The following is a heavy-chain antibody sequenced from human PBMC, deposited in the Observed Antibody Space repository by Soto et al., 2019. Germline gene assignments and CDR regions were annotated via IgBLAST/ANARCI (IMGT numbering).Heavy chain of an antibody. J-gene: IGHJ4*02. CDR3: AKDSGRGSADYYFDY. D-gene: IGHD3-10*01. CDR1: GFTFSSYG. Sequence: QVQLVESGGGVVQPGRSLRLSCAASGFTFSSYGIHWVRQAPGKGLEWVAVISNDGKNKYSADSMKGRFTISRDNSENTLYLQMNSLRAEDTAVYYCAKDSGRGSADYYFDYWSQATLVTVSS. CDR2: ISNDGKNK. V-gene: IGHV3-30*18.